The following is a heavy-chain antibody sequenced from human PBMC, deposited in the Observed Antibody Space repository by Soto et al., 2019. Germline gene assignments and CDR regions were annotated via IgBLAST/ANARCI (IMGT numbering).Heavy chain of an antibody. V-gene: IGHV3-73*01. Sequence: EAQLVQSGGGLVQPGGSLQLSCAASGFTFGGSPVHWVRQASGKGLEWVGRIRSDSASSAIAYAASVRGRFTLSRDESKNTAYLQVNSLEVEDTALSCCVPERCRRTGCYSLDLWGQGTLVTVSS. CDR1: GFTFGGSP. D-gene: IGHD2-2*01. J-gene: IGHJ5*02. CDR3: VPERCRRTGCYSLDL. CDR2: IRSDSASSAI.